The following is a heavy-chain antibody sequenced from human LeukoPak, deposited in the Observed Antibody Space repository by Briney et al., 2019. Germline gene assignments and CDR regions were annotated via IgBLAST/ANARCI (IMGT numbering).Heavy chain of an antibody. V-gene: IGHV4-38-2*01. Sequence: PSETLSLTCAVSGYSISSGYYWGWIRQPPGKGLEWIGSIYHSGSTYYNPSLKSRVTISVDTSKNQFSLKLSSVTAADTAVYYCARRYCSSTRCYGYFDYWGQGTLVTVSS. D-gene: IGHD2-2*01. CDR3: ARRYCSSTRCYGYFDY. CDR1: GYSISSGYY. CDR2: IYHSGST. J-gene: IGHJ4*02.